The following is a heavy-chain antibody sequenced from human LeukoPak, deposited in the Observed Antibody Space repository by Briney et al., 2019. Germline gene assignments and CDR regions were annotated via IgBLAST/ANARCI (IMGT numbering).Heavy chain of an antibody. J-gene: IGHJ4*02. CDR2: IIPILGIA. D-gene: IGHD6-19*01. Sequence: SVKVSCKASGGTFSSYAISWVRQAPGQGLEWMGRIIPILGIANYAQKFQGRVTITADRSTSTAYMELSSLRSEDTAVYYCARGPALIAVAGLDYWGQGTLVTVSS. CDR3: ARGPALIAVAGLDY. CDR1: GGTFSSYA. V-gene: IGHV1-69*04.